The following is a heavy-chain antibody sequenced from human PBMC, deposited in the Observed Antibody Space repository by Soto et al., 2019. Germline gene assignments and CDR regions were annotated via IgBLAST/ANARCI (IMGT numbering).Heavy chain of an antibody. CDR2: IYHSGST. J-gene: IGHJ4*02. CDR3: ARHNYGSGSTYLDY. Sequence: PSETLSLTCTVSGGSISGYYWSWIRQPPGKGLEWMGFIYHSGSTNYNPSLKSRVTISVDTSKNQFSLKLNSMTAADTAVYYCARHNYGSGSTYLDYWGQGTLVTVPQ. D-gene: IGHD3-10*01. CDR1: GGSISGYY. V-gene: IGHV4-59*08.